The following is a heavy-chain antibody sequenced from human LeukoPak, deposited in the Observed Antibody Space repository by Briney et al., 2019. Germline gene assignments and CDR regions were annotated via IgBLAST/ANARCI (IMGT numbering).Heavy chain of an antibody. J-gene: IGHJ6*03. CDR2: ISAYNGNT. CDR3: ARDQYSGSYYTYYYYYMDV. CDR1: GYTFTSYG. V-gene: IGHV1-18*01. D-gene: IGHD1-26*01. Sequence: AASVKVSCTASGYTFTSYGISWVRQAPGQGLEWMGWISAYNGNTNYAQKLQGRVTMTTDTSTSTAYMELRSLRSDDTAVYYCARDQYSGSYYTYYYYYMDVWGKGTTVTVSS.